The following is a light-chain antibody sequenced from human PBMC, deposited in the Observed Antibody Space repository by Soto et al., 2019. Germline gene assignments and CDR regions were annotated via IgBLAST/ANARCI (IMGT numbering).Light chain of an antibody. CDR2: GAA. J-gene: IGKJ4*01. Sequence: ETQMTQSPVTLSVSPGERVTLSCRASQSVSSDLAWYQKKPGQPPRLLIYGAATRATGIPARFSGSGSGTEFTLTINSLQSEDFALDYSQQYNIWPLTFGGATRVQIK. CDR3: QQYNIWPLT. CDR1: QSVSSD. V-gene: IGKV3-15*01.